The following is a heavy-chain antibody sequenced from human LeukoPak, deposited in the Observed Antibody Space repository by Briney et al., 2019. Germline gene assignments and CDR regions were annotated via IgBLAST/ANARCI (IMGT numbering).Heavy chain of an antibody. CDR2: ISSSGTTI. D-gene: IGHD1-26*01. V-gene: IGHV3-11*01. CDR1: GFTFSDYY. CDR3: ARRRDSGSLQHFDY. Sequence: GGSLRLSCAASGFTFSDYYMSWIRQAPGKGLEWISYISSSGTTIYYADSVKGRFTISRDNAKNSLYLQMNSLRAEDTAVYYCARRRDSGSLQHFDYWGQGTLVTVSS. J-gene: IGHJ4*02.